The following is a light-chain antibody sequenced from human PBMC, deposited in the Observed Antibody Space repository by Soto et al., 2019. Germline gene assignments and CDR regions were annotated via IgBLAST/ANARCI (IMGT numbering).Light chain of an antibody. CDR1: QTVSNIY. V-gene: IGKV3-20*01. J-gene: IGKJ2*01. CDR3: QQFGASPYN. CDR2: ETT. Sequence: EILFSQSPDTLSLSPGARATLSCRASQTVSNIYLVWYQQRPGQAPRLLIKETTIRASGIPDRFSGSVAGTGFTLPICRLEPDDFAVYWCQQFGASPYNFGQVTEVDIK.